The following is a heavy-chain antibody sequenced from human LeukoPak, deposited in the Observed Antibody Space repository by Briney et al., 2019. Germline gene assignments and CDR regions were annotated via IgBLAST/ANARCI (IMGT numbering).Heavy chain of an antibody. Sequence: GGPLRLSCAASGFTFSSYAMSWVRQAPGKGLEWVSAISGSGGSTYYADSVKGRFTISRDNSKNTLYLQMNSLRAEDTAVYYCAKGPTGDSYYYYYYMDVWGKGTTVTVSS. D-gene: IGHD7-27*01. CDR1: GFTFSSYA. J-gene: IGHJ6*03. V-gene: IGHV3-23*01. CDR2: ISGSGGST. CDR3: AKGPTGDSYYYYYYMDV.